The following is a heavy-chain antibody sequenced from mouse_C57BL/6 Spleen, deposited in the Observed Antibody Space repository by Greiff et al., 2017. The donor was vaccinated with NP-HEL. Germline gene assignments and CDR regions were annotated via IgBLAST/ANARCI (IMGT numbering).Heavy chain of an antibody. D-gene: IGHD1-1*01. CDR1: GYTFTDHT. Sequence: QVQLQQSDAELVKPGASVKISCKVSGYTFTDHTIHWMKQRPEQGLEWIGYIYPRDGSTKYNEKFKGKATLTADKSSSTAYMQLNSLTSEDSAVYLCAKEESPTVVAPPGFAYWGKGTLVTVSA. J-gene: IGHJ3*01. CDR2: IYPRDGST. V-gene: IGHV1-78*01. CDR3: AKEESPTVVAPPGFAY.